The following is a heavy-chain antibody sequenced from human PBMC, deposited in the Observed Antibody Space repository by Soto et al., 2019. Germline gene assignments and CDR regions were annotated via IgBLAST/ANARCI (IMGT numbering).Heavy chain of an antibody. V-gene: IGHV1-69*13. Sequence: SVKVSCKASGGTFSSYAISWVRQAPGQGLEWMGGIIPIFGTANYAQKFQGRVTITADESTSTAYMELSSLRSEDTAVYYCARLSSGWTQGTYYYGMDVWGQGTTVTVSS. J-gene: IGHJ6*02. D-gene: IGHD6-19*01. CDR2: IIPIFGTA. CDR1: GGTFSSYA. CDR3: ARLSSGWTQGTYYYGMDV.